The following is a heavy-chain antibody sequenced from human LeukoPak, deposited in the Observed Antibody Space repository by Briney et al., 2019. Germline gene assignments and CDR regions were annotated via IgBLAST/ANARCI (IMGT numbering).Heavy chain of an antibody. V-gene: IGHV4-4*09. J-gene: IGHJ5*02. Sequence: PSEILSLTCTVSGGSISSYYWSWIRQPPGKGLEWIGYIYTSGSTNYNPSLKSRVTISVDTSKNQFSLKLSSVTAADTAVYYCARLRLGYCSSTSCTGDWFDPWGQGTLVTVSS. D-gene: IGHD2-2*01. CDR2: IYTSGST. CDR3: ARLRLGYCSSTSCTGDWFDP. CDR1: GGSISSYY.